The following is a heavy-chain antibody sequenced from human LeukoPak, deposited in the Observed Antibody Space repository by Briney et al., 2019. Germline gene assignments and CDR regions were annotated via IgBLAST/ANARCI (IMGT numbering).Heavy chain of an antibody. J-gene: IGHJ4*02. Sequence: GGSLRLSCAASGLSFSSYAMHWVRQAPGKGLEWVAVISYDGGNKYYVDSVKGRFTISRDNSKNTLYLQMNSLRVEDTAVYYCARDWFWDRTITSSGDFDYWGQGTLVTVSS. CDR3: ARDWFWDRTITSSGDFDY. D-gene: IGHD2-8*01. CDR2: ISYDGGNK. CDR1: GLSFSSYA. V-gene: IGHV3-30-3*01.